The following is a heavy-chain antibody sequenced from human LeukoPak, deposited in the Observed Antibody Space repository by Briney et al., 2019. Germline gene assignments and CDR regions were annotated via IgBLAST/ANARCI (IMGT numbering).Heavy chain of an antibody. CDR3: AKDFQYYDSSGYLDY. CDR1: GFTSDDYA. D-gene: IGHD3-22*01. J-gene: IGHJ4*02. Sequence: PGGSLRLSCAASGFTSDDYAMHWVRQAPGKGLEWVSGVSWNSGSIGYADSVKGRFTISRDNAKNSLYLQMNSLRAEDTALYYCAKDFQYYDSSGYLDYWGQGTLVTVSS. CDR2: VSWNSGSI. V-gene: IGHV3-9*02.